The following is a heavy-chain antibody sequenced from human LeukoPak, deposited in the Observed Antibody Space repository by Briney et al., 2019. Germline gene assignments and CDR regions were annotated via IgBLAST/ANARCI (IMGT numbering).Heavy chain of an antibody. D-gene: IGHD3-10*01. CDR2: INPNSGGT. J-gene: IGHJ4*02. V-gene: IGHV1-2*02. CDR3: ARGWFGELYFDY. Sequence: ASVKVSCKASGYTFTGYYMHWVRQAPGQGLEWMGWINPNSGGTNYAQKFQGRVTMNRDTSIRTAYMELSRLRSDDTAVYYCARGWFGELYFDYWGQGTLVTVSS. CDR1: GYTFTGYY.